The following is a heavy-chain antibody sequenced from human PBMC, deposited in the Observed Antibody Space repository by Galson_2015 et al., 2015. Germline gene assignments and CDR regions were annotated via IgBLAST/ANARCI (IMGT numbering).Heavy chain of an antibody. Sequence: SLRLSCAASGFTFSSYAMHWVRQAPGKGLEWVAVISYDGGNKYYADSVKGRFTISRDNSKNTLYLQMNSLRAEDTAVYYYAREQYSSGHDAFDIWGQGTMVTVSS. J-gene: IGHJ3*02. D-gene: IGHD6-19*01. CDR2: ISYDGGNK. CDR1: GFTFSSYA. V-gene: IGHV3-30-3*01. CDR3: AREQYSSGHDAFDI.